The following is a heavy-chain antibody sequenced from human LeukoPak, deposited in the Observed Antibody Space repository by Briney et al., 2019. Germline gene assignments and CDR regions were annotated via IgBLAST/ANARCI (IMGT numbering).Heavy chain of an antibody. D-gene: IGHD5-12*01. V-gene: IGHV3-66*01. CDR2: IYSGGST. CDR3: ARARSCYQFNNYY. CDR1: GFTVSSNY. J-gene: IGHJ4*02. Sequence: PGGSLRLSCAASGFTVSSNYMSWVRQAPGKGLEWVSVIYSGGSTYYADSVKGRFTISRDNSKNTLYLQMNSLRAEDTAVYYCARARSCYQFNNYYWGQGTLVTVSS.